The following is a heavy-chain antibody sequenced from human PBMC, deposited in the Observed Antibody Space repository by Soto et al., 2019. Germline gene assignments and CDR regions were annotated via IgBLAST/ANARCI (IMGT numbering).Heavy chain of an antibody. D-gene: IGHD6-19*01. J-gene: IGHJ6*04. CDR2: INGYNGNT. V-gene: IGHV1-18*01. CDR1: GYTFTTYG. CDR3: AREGSAPYYYYGMDV. Sequence: QVQLEQSGAEVKKPGDSMKVSCKASGYTFTTYGISWVRQAPGQGLEWMGWINGYNGNTDYPQKLQGRVSMTIDTPTSTAYMELRSLRSDDTAVYYCAREGSAPYYYYGMDVWGEGTTVTVSA.